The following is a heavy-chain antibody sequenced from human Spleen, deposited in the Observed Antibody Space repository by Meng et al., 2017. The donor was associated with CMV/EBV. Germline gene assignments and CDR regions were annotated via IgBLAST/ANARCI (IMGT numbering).Heavy chain of an antibody. CDR2: VYYGGST. CDR3: ARDLFVVLPGAMGSGRFDP. Sequence: INSSYYYWNWIGQHPGKGLEWIGSVYYGGSTYSSQSLKSRVTLSVDTSKNQFSLKLTSVTAADTAVYFCARDLFVVLPGAMGSGRFDPWGQGTLVTVSS. CDR1: INSSYYY. J-gene: IGHJ5*02. D-gene: IGHD2-2*01. V-gene: IGHV4-39*07.